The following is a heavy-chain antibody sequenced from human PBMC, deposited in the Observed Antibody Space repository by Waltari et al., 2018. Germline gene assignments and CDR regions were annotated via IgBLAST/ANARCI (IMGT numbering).Heavy chain of an antibody. CDR1: GFTFSSYA. V-gene: IGHV3-30-3*01. CDR2: ISYDGSNK. D-gene: IGHD6-13*01. CDR3: AKDLSRNYYYYGMDV. Sequence: QVQLVESGGGVVQPGRSLRLSCAASGFTFSSYAMHWVRQAPGKGLEWVAVISYDGSNKYYADSVKGRFTISRDNSKNTLYLQMNSLRAEDTAVYYCAKDLSRNYYYYGMDVWGQGTTVTVSS. J-gene: IGHJ6*02.